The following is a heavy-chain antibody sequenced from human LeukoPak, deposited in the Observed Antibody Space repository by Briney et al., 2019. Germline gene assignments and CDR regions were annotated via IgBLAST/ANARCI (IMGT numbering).Heavy chain of an antibody. CDR1: GGSISSSSYY. CDR3: ARDPKLILTNQTGLDY. CDR2: IYYSGST. V-gene: IGHV4-39*07. D-gene: IGHD3-10*01. Sequence: SETLTLTCTVSGGSISSSSYYWGWIRQPPGKGLEWIGSIYYSGSTYYNPSLKSRVTISVDTSKNQFSLKLSSVTAADTAVYYCARDPKLILTNQTGLDYWGQGTLVTVSS. J-gene: IGHJ4*02.